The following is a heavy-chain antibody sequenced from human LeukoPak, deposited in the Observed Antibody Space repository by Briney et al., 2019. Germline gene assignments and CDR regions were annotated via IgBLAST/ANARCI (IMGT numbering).Heavy chain of an antibody. Sequence: PGGSLRLSCAASGFTFSSYWMSWVRQAPGKGLEWVANIKQDGSEKYYVDSVKGRFTISRDNAKNSLYLQMNSLRAEDTAVYYCARDLYSSGWYSAETYYFDYWGQGTLVTVSS. V-gene: IGHV3-7*03. D-gene: IGHD6-19*01. J-gene: IGHJ4*02. CDR3: ARDLYSSGWYSAETYYFDY. CDR1: GFTFSSYW. CDR2: IKQDGSEK.